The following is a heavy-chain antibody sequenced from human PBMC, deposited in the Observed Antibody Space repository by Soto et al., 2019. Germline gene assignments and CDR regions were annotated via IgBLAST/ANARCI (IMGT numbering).Heavy chain of an antibody. CDR1: GFIFSDYY. V-gene: IGHV3-72*01. D-gene: IGHD2-21*01. J-gene: IGHJ4*02. CDR2: NRNKANRYTT. CDR3: AGSGGDYRDFDY. Sequence: EVQLVESGGGLVQPGGSLRLACEASGFIFSDYYMDWVRQAPGKVLEWVGRNRNKANRYTTEYAASVKGRFTISRDDSKNSLFLQMNSLKTEDTAVYYCAGSGGDYRDFDYWGQGTLVTVSS.